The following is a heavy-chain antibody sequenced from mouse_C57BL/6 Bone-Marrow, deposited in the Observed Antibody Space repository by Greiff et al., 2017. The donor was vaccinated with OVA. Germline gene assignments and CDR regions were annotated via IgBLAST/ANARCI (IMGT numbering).Heavy chain of an antibody. CDR1: GYTFTSYW. CDR2: IDPSDSET. Sequence: QVQLQQPGAELVRPGSSVKLSCKASGYTFTSYWMHWVKQRPIQGLEWIGNIDPSDSETHYNQKFKDKATLTVDKSSSTAYIQLSSLTSEDSAVYYCAREDDYDGFAYWGQGTLVTVSA. V-gene: IGHV1-52*01. D-gene: IGHD2-4*01. J-gene: IGHJ3*01. CDR3: AREDDYDGFAY.